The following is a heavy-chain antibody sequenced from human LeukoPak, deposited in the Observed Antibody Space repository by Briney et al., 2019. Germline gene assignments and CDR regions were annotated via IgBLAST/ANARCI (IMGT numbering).Heavy chain of an antibody. Sequence: PSETLSLTCTVSGGSISSYYWSWIRQPAGKGLEWIGRIYTSGSTNYNPSLKSRVTMSVATSKNQFSLKLSSVTAADTAVYYCASGGFDTAMAADWFDPWGQGTLVTVSS. V-gene: IGHV4-4*07. J-gene: IGHJ5*02. CDR1: GGSISSYY. CDR2: IYTSGST. D-gene: IGHD5-18*01. CDR3: ASGGFDTAMAADWFDP.